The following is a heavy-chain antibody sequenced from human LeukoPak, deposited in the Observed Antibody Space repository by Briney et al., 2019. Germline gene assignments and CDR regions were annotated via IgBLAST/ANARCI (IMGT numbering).Heavy chain of an antibody. V-gene: IGHV3-21*01. J-gene: IGHJ4*02. CDR2: ISSSSSYI. Sequence: GGSLRLSCAASGFTFSSYSMNWVRQAPGKGLEWVSSISSSSSYIYYADLVKGRFTISRDNAKNSLYLQMNSLRAEDTAVYYCARGSVLTLDYWGQGTLVTVSS. CDR1: GFTFSSYS. CDR3: ARGSVLTLDY.